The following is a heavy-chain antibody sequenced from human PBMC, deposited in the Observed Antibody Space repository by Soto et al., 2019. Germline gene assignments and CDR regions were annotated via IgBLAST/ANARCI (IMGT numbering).Heavy chain of an antibody. CDR2: VYNSGST. Sequence: SVPLCLTWSVACGTIGGNCGSCILKTTGKGLEWIGYVYNSGSTNYNPSLKSRVTISEDTSKSQFSLKVNSVTAADTAVYYCARLGSYDSSGYPAWGQGTLVTVSS. D-gene: IGHD3-22*01. J-gene: IGHJ5*02. CDR1: CGTIGGNC. CDR3: ARLGSYDSSGYPA. V-gene: IGHV4-59*08.